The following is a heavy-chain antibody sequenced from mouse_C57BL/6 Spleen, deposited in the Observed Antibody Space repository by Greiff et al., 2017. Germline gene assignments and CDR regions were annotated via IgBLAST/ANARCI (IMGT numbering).Heavy chain of an antibody. V-gene: IGHV7-1*01. D-gene: IGHD2-3*01. CDR2: SRNKANDYTT. CDR3: ARDAGIDDGLYFDV. CDR1: GFTFSDFY. Sequence: EVKLVESGGGLVQSGRSLRLSCATSGFTFSDFYMEWVRQAPGKGLEWIAASRNKANDYTTEYSASVKGRFIVSRDTSQSILYLQMIALRAEDTAIYYGARDAGIDDGLYFDVWGTGTTVTVSS. J-gene: IGHJ1*03.